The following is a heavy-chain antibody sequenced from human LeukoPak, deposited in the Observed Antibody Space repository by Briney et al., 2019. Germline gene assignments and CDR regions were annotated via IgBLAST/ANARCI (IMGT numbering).Heavy chain of an antibody. CDR2: INPSGGTT. J-gene: IGHJ4*02. Sequence: ASVKVSCKAFGYSFTSYYIHWLRQAPRQGLQWMGIINPSGGTTTYAQKFQGRFTMTRDTSTSTVYMELSSLISEDTAVYYCARTYRVATSNFDYWGQGTLVTVSS. V-gene: IGHV1-46*01. CDR1: GYSFTSYY. CDR3: ARTYRVATSNFDY. D-gene: IGHD5-12*01.